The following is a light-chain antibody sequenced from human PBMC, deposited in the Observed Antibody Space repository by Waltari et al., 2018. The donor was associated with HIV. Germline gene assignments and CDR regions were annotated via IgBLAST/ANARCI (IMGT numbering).Light chain of an antibody. Sequence: QSVLTQPPSASGTPGKRVTIACSGSNSNIGSNTVNWYKQVPGTAPKLLIYNNYERPSGVPDRFSGSKSGSSASLAISGLQSEDDGDYYCAAWDGSLLGVLFGGGTKLTV. J-gene: IGLJ2*01. V-gene: IGLV1-44*01. CDR2: NNY. CDR1: NSNIGSNT. CDR3: AAWDGSLLGVL.